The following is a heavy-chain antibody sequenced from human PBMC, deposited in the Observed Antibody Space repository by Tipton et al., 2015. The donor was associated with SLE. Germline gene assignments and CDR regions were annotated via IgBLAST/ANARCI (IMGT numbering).Heavy chain of an antibody. CDR1: GGSISSYY. J-gene: IGHJ2*01. Sequence: TLSLTCTVSGGSISSYYWSWIRQPPGKGLEWIGYIYYSGSTNYNPSLKSRVTISVDTSKNQFSLKLSSVTAADTAVYYCARGGTAMAYWYFDLWARGTLVTVSS. CDR2: IYYSGST. V-gene: IGHV4-59*08. D-gene: IGHD5-18*01. CDR3: ARGGTAMAYWYFDL.